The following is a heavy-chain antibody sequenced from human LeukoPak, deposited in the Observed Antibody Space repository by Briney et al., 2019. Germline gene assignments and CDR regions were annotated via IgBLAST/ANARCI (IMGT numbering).Heavy chain of an antibody. CDR1: GGTFSSYA. Sequence: GASVKVSCKASGGTFSSYAISWVRQAPGQGLEWMGGIIPIFGTANYAQKFQGRVTITADKSTSTAYMELSSLRSEDTAVYYCARGRAGNAVHYYYYYMDVWGKGTTVTVSS. V-gene: IGHV1-69*06. CDR3: ARGRAGNAVHYYYYYMDV. CDR2: IIPIFGTA. D-gene: IGHD6-13*01. J-gene: IGHJ6*03.